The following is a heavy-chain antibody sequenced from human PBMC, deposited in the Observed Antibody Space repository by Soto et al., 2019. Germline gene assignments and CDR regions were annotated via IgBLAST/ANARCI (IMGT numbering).Heavy chain of an antibody. D-gene: IGHD4-17*01. CDR3: HETARGGLTTVVTDAFDI. V-gene: IGHV1-69*13. Sequence: ASVKVSCKASGGTFSSYAISWVRQAPGQGLEWMGGIIPIFGTANYAQKFQGRVTITADESTSTAYMELSSLRSEDTAVYYCHETARGGLTTVVTDAFDIWGQGTMVTVSS. CDR1: GGTFSSYA. CDR2: IIPIFGTA. J-gene: IGHJ3*02.